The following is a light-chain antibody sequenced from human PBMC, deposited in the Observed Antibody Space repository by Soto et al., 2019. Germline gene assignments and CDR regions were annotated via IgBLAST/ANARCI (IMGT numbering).Light chain of an antibody. CDR3: LQDYNYPT. Sequence: AIQMTQSPSSLSASVGDRVTITCRASQGIRNDLGWYQQKPGKAPKLLIYAASSLQSGVPSRFSGSGSGTDVTLTISSLQPEDFAPYYCLQDYNYPTFGQGTRLEIK. CDR2: AAS. J-gene: IGKJ5*01. CDR1: QGIRND. V-gene: IGKV1-6*01.